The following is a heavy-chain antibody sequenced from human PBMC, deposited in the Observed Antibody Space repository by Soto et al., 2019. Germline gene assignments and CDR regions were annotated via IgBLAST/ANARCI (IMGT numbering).Heavy chain of an antibody. Sequence: SETLSLTCTVSGGSISSSSYYWGWIRQPPGKGLEWIGSIYYSGSTYYNPSLKSRVTISVDTSKNQFSLKLSSVTAADTAVYYCARHARFGDPEEVYYYMDVWGKGTMVTVSS. D-gene: IGHD3-10*02. CDR2: IYYSGST. J-gene: IGHJ6*03. CDR3: ARHARFGDPEEVYYYMDV. CDR1: GGSISSSSYY. V-gene: IGHV4-39*01.